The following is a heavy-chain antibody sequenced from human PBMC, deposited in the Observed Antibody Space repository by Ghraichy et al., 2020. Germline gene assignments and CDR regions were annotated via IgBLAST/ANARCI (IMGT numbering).Heavy chain of an antibody. CDR2: IDHRGST. CDR1: GSSFSGYH. V-gene: IGHV4-34*01. CDR3: ARDGAARRQKVMVY. D-gene: IGHD6-6*01. J-gene: IGHJ4*02. Sequence: SETLSHTCAVYGSSFSGYHWSWIRQPPGKGLEWMGGIDHRGSTNSNPSLKSRVTISVDTSKNQFSLKVSSVTAADTAVYFCARDGAARRQKVMVYWGQGTLVTVSS.